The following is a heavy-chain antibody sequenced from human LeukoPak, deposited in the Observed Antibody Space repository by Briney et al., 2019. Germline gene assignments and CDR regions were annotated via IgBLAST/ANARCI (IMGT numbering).Heavy chain of an antibody. CDR1: GVAISIYY. J-gene: IGHJ4*02. CDR2: IYTSVST. D-gene: IGHD6-19*01. CDR3: ARLRAGYSSGWYFDY. Sequence: SETLSLTCTVSGVAISIYYWGWIRQPPGEGLEWSWYIYTSVSTNYNPSLTSRVNISVDTSKNQFSLKLSSVTAADTAVYYCARLRAGYSSGWYFDYWGQGTLVTVSS. V-gene: IGHV4-4*09.